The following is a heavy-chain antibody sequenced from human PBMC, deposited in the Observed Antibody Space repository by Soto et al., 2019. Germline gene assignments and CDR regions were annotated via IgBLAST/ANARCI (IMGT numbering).Heavy chain of an antibody. Sequence: PSETLSLTCSVSGGSISGFPWIWIRQPPGKGLEWVGYIYHTGRTNYNPSLKSRLTVSLDMSRNQFSLQLSSVTAADTALYYCARVSTEYSGNGAFDYWGLGTLVTV. D-gene: IGHD4-4*01. J-gene: IGHJ4*02. CDR1: GGSISGFP. V-gene: IGHV4-59*01. CDR2: IYHTGRT. CDR3: ARVSTEYSGNGAFDY.